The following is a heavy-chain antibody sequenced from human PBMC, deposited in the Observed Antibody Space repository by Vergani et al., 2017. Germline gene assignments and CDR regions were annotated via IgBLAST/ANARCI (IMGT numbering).Heavy chain of an antibody. CDR1: GGSISSSSYY. CDR3: ARHAGIAVAGSYYYYYYMDV. D-gene: IGHD6-19*01. V-gene: IGHV4-39*01. Sequence: QVQLQESGPGLVKPSETLSLTCTVSGGSISSSSYYWGWIRQPPGKGLEWIGSIYYSGSTYYNPSLKSRVTISVDTSKNQFSLKLSSVTAADTAVYYCARHAGIAVAGSYYYYYYMDVWGKGTTVTVSS. J-gene: IGHJ6*03. CDR2: IYYSGST.